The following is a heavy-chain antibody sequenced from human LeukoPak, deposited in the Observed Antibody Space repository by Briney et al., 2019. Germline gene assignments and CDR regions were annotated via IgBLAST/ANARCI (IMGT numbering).Heavy chain of an antibody. J-gene: IGHJ3*02. CDR3: ARDISGGDINAFDI. CDR2: ISAYNGNT. CDR1: GYTFTSYG. V-gene: IGHV1-18*01. Sequence: PGASVKVSYKASGYTFTSYGISWVRQAPGQGLEWMGWISAYNGNTNYAQKLQGRVTMTTDTSTSTAYMELRSLRSDDTAVYYCARDISGGDINAFDIWGQGTMVTVSS. D-gene: IGHD5-12*01.